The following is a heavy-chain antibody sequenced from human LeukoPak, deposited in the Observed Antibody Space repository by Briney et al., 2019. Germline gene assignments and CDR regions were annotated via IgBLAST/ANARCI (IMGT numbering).Heavy chain of an antibody. Sequence: SETLSLTCAVYGGSFSGYYWSWIRQPPGKGLEWIGEINHSGSTNYNPSPKSRVTISVDTSKNQFSLKLSSVTAADTAVYYCARGRYWSGYPSYYYYYGMDVWGQGTTVTVSS. CDR3: ARGRYWSGYPSYYYYYGMDV. D-gene: IGHD3-3*01. CDR2: INHSGST. V-gene: IGHV4-34*01. J-gene: IGHJ6*02. CDR1: GGSFSGYY.